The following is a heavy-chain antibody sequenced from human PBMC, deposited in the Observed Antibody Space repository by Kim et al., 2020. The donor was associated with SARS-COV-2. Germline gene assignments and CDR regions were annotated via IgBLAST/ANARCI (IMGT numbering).Heavy chain of an antibody. CDR2: IIPILGIA. V-gene: IGHV1-69*04. D-gene: IGHD2-2*01. CDR1: GGTFSSYA. Sequence: SVKVSCKASGGTFSSYAISWVRQAPGQGLEWMGRIIPILGIANYAQKFQGRVTITADKSTSTAYMELSSLRSEDTAVYYCARNSYYCSSTSCPPNWFDPWGQGTLVTVSS. J-gene: IGHJ5*02. CDR3: ARNSYYCSSTSCPPNWFDP.